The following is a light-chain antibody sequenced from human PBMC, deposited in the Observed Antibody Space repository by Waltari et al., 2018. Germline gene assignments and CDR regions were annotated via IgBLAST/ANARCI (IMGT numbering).Light chain of an antibody. CDR3: QQYNSDSQN. CDR1: QSIDSW. Sequence: DIQMTQSPSTLSASVGYRVTITCRASQSIDSWLAWYQQKPGKAPKLLIYDASSLERGVPSRFSGSGSGTEFTLTISSLQPDDFATYYCQQYNSDSQNFGQGTKVEIK. V-gene: IGKV1-5*01. CDR2: DAS. J-gene: IGKJ1*01.